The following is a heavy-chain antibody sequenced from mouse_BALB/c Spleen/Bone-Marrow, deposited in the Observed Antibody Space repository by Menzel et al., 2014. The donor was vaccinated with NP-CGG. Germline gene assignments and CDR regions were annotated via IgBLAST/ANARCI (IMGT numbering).Heavy chain of an antibody. CDR3: ARLGCYCRFAY. CDR2: INPASSTI. Sequence: EVQVVESGGGLVQPGGSLKLSCAASGFDFSSNWMRWVRQAPGKGLEWIGEINPASSTINYNPSLKDKFIISRDNANNTLYLQMSKVTSEDTALYYCARLGCYCRFAYWGQGTLVTVSS. V-gene: IGHV4-1*02. CDR1: GFDFSSNW. D-gene: IGHD1-1*01. J-gene: IGHJ3*01.